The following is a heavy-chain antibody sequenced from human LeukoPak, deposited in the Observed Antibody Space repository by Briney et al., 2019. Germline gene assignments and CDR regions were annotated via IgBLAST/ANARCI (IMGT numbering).Heavy chain of an antibody. J-gene: IGHJ4*02. Sequence: SETLSLTCAVYGGSFSGYYWSWIRQPAGKGLEWIGRIYTSGSTNYNPSLKSRVTISVDTSKNQFSLKLSSVTAADTAVYYCARDRSTLGGSYSDYWGQGTLVTVSS. D-gene: IGHD1-26*01. CDR3: ARDRSTLGGSYSDY. CDR1: GGSFSGYY. CDR2: IYTSGST. V-gene: IGHV4-4*07.